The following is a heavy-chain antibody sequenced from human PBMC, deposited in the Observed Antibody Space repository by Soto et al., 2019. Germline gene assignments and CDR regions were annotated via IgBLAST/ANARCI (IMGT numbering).Heavy chain of an antibody. CDR1: AFTFKNHW. J-gene: IGHJ4*02. Sequence: GGSLRLSCAASAFTFKNHWMHWVRQVPGKGPVWVSRINGDGSFTSYADAVKGRFTISRDNAKNTLSLQMNSLRAEDTAVYYCAREKAVAGTTFDYWGQGALVTVSS. V-gene: IGHV3-74*01. CDR3: AREKAVAGTTFDY. D-gene: IGHD6-19*01. CDR2: INGDGSFT.